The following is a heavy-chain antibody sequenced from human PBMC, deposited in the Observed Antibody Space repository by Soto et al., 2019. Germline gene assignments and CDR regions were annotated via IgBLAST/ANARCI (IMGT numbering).Heavy chain of an antibody. Sequence: GGSLRLSCAASGFTFSSYSMNWVRQAPGKGLEWVSGISWNSGSIGYADSVKGRFTISRDNAKNSLYLQMNSLRAEDTALYYCAKDKSGAAAGTWNYFDYWGQGTLVTVSS. CDR1: GFTFSSYS. D-gene: IGHD6-13*01. J-gene: IGHJ4*02. V-gene: IGHV3-9*01. CDR2: ISWNSGSI. CDR3: AKDKSGAAAGTWNYFDY.